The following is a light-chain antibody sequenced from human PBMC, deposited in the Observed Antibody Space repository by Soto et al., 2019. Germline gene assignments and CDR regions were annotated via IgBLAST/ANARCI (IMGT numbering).Light chain of an antibody. CDR1: SSDVGGYNY. V-gene: IGLV2-14*01. CDR3: SSYTSSSTLNV. CDR2: DVS. Sequence: QSALTQPASVSGSPGQSITISCTGTSSDVGGYNYVSWYQQHPGKAPKLMIYDVSNRPSGVSNRFSGSKSGNTASLTISGLQADDEADYYCSSYTSSSTLNVFGTGAKLTDL. J-gene: IGLJ1*01.